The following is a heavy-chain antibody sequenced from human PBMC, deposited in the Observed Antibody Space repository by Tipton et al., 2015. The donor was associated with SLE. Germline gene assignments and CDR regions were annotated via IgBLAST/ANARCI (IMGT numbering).Heavy chain of an antibody. CDR2: FYYSGST. J-gene: IGHJ4*02. D-gene: IGHD6-13*01. Sequence: LRLSCTVSGGSISSYYWSWIRQPPGKGLEWIGYFYYSGSTNYNPSLKSRVTISVDTSKNQFSLKLSSVTAADTAVYYCARQPIAAAGTSNYFDYWGQGTLVTVSS. CDR3: ARQPIAAAGTSNYFDY. CDR1: GGSISSYY. V-gene: IGHV4-59*08.